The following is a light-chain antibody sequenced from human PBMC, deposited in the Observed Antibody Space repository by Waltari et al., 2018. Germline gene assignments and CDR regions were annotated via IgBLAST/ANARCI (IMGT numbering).Light chain of an antibody. CDR1: SGRIATNY. Sequence: FMLTQPHSVSESPGKTVTISCTASSGRIATNYVHRYQQPPGSAPTPVIYDDRQRPSGVPDRFSGSIDDFSNSASLTISELQTEDEADYYCQSYYNRSLVFGGGTRLTVL. CDR3: QSYYNRSLV. CDR2: DDR. V-gene: IGLV6-57*02. J-gene: IGLJ2*01.